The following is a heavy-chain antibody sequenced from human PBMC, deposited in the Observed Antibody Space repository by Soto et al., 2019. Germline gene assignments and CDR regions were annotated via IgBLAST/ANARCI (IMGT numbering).Heavy chain of an antibody. D-gene: IGHD2-15*01. J-gene: IGHJ4*02. CDR1: GYTFTSYA. V-gene: IGHV1-3*01. CDR2: INAGNGNT. CDR3: ARSPVVAATPVHY. Sequence: ASVKVSCKASGYTFTSYAMHWVRQAPGQRLEWMGWINAGNGNTKYSQKFQGRVTITRDTSASTAYMELSSLRSEDTAVYYCARSPVVAATPVHYWGQGSLVTVSS.